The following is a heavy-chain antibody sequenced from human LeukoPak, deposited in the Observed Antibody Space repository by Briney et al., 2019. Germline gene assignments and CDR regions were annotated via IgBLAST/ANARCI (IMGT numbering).Heavy chain of an antibody. V-gene: IGHV3-15*01. CDR2: IKSKTDGGTT. J-gene: IGHJ4*02. D-gene: IGHD1-26*01. Sequence: GGSLRLSCAASGFTFSDAWMSWVRQAPGMGLEWLGRIKSKTDGGTTGYAAPVKGRFTISRDDSKTTLYLQINSLKTDDTAVYYCTADMPTSSRASDYWGQGTLVTVSS. CDR1: GFTFSDAW. CDR3: TADMPTSSRASDY.